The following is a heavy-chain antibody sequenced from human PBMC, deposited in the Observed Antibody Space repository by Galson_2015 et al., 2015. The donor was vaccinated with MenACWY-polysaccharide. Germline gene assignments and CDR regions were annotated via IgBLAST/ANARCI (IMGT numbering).Heavy chain of an antibody. J-gene: IGHJ4*02. Sequence: SVKVSCKASGYTFTSYYKHWVRQAPGQGLEWMGIINPSGGSTNYAQKFQGRVTMTRDTSISTAYMELSRLRSDDTAVYYCARRSIAARHFDYWGQGTLVTVSS. CDR1: GYTFTSYY. D-gene: IGHD6-6*01. CDR2: INPSGGST. V-gene: IGHV1-2*02. CDR3: ARRSIAARHFDY.